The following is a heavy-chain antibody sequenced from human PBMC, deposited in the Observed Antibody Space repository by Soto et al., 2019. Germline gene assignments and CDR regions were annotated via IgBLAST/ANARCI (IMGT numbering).Heavy chain of an antibody. J-gene: IGHJ6*02. Sequence: GGSLRLACAAAGLSFSSYVMHWVRQAPGKGLEWVAVISYDGSNKYYADSVKGRFTISRDNSKNTLYLQMNSLRAEDTAVYYCAKVGGYLYYYYGMDVWGQGTTVTVSS. CDR2: ISYDGSNK. CDR1: GLSFSSYV. V-gene: IGHV3-30*18. CDR3: AKVGGYLYYYYGMDV. D-gene: IGHD3-22*01.